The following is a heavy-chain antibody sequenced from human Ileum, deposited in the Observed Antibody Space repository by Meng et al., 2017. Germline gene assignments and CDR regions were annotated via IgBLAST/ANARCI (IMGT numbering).Heavy chain of an antibody. CDR2: TYTRGDS. V-gene: IGHV3-66*02. J-gene: IGHJ5*02. CDR1: GFPVSNNY. D-gene: IGHD2-21*02. Sequence: LGVSGGGLVQPGGSLTISCAVSGFPVSNNYVAWVRQAPGKGLEWVSITYTRGDSYYTDSVKGRFTVSRDHSTNTLFLQMNSLRLEDTAIYYCARGGDAYSWNWFGPWGQGTLVTVSS. CDR3: ARGGDAYSWNWFGP.